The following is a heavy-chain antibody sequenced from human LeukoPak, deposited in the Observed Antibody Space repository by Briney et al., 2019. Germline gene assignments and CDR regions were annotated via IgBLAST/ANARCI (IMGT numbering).Heavy chain of an antibody. CDR3: ARRRGHYDSSGYYFDY. CDR1: GYXFTSYW. V-gene: IGHV5-51*01. J-gene: IGHJ4*02. D-gene: IGHD3-22*01. Sequence: GESLKISCNGSGYXFTSYWIGWVRQMPGKGLEWTGIIYPGDSDTRYSPSFQGQVTISADKSISTAYLQWSSLKASYTAMYYCARRRGHYDSSGYYFDYWGQGTLVTVSS. CDR2: IYPGDSDT.